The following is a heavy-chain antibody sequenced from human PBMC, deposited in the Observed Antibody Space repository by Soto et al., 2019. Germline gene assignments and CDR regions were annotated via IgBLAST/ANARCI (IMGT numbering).Heavy chain of an antibody. CDR1: GGSFSGYY. D-gene: IGHD2-15*01. V-gene: IGHV4-34*01. Sequence: SETLSLTCAVYGGSFSGYYWSWIRQPPGKGLEWIGEINHSGSTNYNPSLKSRVTISVDTSKNQFSLKLSSVTAADTAVYYCARFRFLQLERQYCSGGSGYSATFDYWGKGTLVTVSS. CDR2: INHSGST. CDR3: ARFRFLQLERQYCSGGSGYSATFDY. J-gene: IGHJ4*02.